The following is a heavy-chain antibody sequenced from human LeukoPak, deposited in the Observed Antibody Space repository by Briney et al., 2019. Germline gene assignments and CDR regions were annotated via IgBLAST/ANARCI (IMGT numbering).Heavy chain of an antibody. J-gene: IGHJ3*02. CDR1: GFTFTSSA. V-gene: IGHV1-58*01. CDR3: AAVELGIGAFDI. Sequence: SVKVSCKASGFTFTSSAVQWVRQARGQRLEWIGWIVVGSGNTNYAQKFRERVTITRDMSTSTAYMELSSLRSEDTAVYYCAAVELGIGAFDIWGQGTMVTVSS. D-gene: IGHD7-27*01. CDR2: IVVGSGNT.